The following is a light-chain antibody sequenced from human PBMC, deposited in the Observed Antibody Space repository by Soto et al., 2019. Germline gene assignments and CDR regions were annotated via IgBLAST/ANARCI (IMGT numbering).Light chain of an antibody. CDR1: QSISDH. CDR2: DAS. V-gene: IGKV3-11*01. Sequence: DIVLTQSPGTLSLSPGDRATLSCRASQSISDHLGWYQQKPGQPPRLLIYDASNRAAGIPARFSGSGYGTDFTLTISSLEPEDFAVYYCQHRANWPPGATFGGGTKVQI. J-gene: IGKJ4*01. CDR3: QHRANWPPGAT.